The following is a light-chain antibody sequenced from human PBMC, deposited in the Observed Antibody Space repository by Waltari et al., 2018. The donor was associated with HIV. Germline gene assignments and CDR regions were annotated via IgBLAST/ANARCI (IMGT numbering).Light chain of an antibody. V-gene: IGLV2-23*01. CDR1: SSDVGSYNL. Sequence: QSALTQPASVSGSPGQSITISCTGTSSDVGSYNLVSWYQQYQGKAPKLIIDECDKRPSGLANRFAGSKSGNTASLTISGLQAEDEADYYCCSYAGSRILLFGGRTKLTVL. CDR2: ECD. CDR3: CSYAGSRILL. J-gene: IGLJ2*01.